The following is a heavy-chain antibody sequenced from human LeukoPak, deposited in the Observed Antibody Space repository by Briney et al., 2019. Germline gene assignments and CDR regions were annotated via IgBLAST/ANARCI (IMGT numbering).Heavy chain of an antibody. V-gene: IGHV4-39*07. CDR3: TRAASSGPLFTYHMDV. J-gene: IGHJ6*03. Sequence: SETLSLTCTVSGGSISSSSYYWGFVRQTPGKGLEWMGSIYYTGSSHYNPSLKSRATISVDTSKNQFSLKLTSVTAADTAVYYCTRAASSGPLFTYHMDVWGKGTTVTVSS. CDR2: IYYTGSS. CDR1: GGSISSSSYY. D-gene: IGHD3-22*01.